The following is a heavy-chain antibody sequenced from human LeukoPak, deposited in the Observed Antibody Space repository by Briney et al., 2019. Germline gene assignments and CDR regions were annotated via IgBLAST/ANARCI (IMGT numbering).Heavy chain of an antibody. CDR2: INLNSGDT. CDR3: TRDSSAGFDP. CDR1: GYTLTGRY. D-gene: IGHD3-10*01. J-gene: IGHJ5*02. Sequence: ASVKVSCTPSGYTLTGRYIHWVRQAPGQGLEWMGWINLNSGDTKYAQKFQGRVTMTRDTSINTAYMELTSLTLDDTALYYCTRDSSAGFDPWGQGTLVTVSS. V-gene: IGHV1-2*02.